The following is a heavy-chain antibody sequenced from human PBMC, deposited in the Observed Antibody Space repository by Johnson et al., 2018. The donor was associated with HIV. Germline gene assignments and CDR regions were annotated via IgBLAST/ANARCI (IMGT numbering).Heavy chain of an antibody. J-gene: IGHJ3*01. D-gene: IGHD6-19*01. V-gene: IGHV3-30*02. CDR2: IRSDASKT. Sequence: QVQLVESGGGVVQPGGSLRLSCEASGFSFSDYGIHWVRQALGKGLEWVAYIRSDASKTFYADSLTGRFTISRDNSKNTLYLQMNSLRAEDTAVYYCARVGAGHISGPDMVFDVWGQGTMVTVSS. CDR1: GFSFSDYG. CDR3: ARVGAGHISGPDMVFDV.